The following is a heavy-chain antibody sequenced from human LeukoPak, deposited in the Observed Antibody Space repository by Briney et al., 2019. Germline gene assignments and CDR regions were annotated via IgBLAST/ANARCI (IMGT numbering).Heavy chain of an antibody. D-gene: IGHD4-11*01. CDR3: ARTEYSNYAYYYYYMDV. CDR1: GGSISSYY. CDR2: IYYSGST. Sequence: SETLSLTCTVSGGSISSYYWSWIRQPPGKGLEWIGYIYYSGSTNYNPSLKSRVTISVDTSKNQFSLKLSSVTAADTAVYYCARTEYSNYAYYYYYMDVWGKGTTVTVSS. V-gene: IGHV4-59*12. J-gene: IGHJ6*03.